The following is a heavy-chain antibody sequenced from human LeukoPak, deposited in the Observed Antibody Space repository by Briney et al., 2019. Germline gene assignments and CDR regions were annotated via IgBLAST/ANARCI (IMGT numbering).Heavy chain of an antibody. D-gene: IGHD6-19*01. V-gene: IGHV3-11*01. CDR3: AREVAGFDY. CDR2: ISSSGSTI. J-gene: IGHJ4*02. CDR1: GFTFRDYY. Sequence: GGPLRLSCAASGFTFRDYYMSWTRRAPGRGRGWVSYISSSGSTIYYADSVKGRFPISRDNAKNSLYLQMNSLRAEDTAVYYCAREVAGFDYWGQGTLVTVSS.